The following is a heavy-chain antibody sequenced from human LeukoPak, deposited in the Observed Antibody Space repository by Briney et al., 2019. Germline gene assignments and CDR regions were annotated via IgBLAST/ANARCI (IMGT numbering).Heavy chain of an antibody. CDR1: GFTFTSYA. J-gene: IGHJ4*02. D-gene: IGHD1-1*01. Sequence: GGSLRLSCAASGFTFTSYAMSWVRQAPGKGLEWVAKIKQDGSQNYYVDSVKGRFTISRDNAKNSLYLQMNSLRAEDTAVYYCARTGTTFDYWGQGTLVTVSS. CDR3: ARTGTTFDY. V-gene: IGHV3-7*03. CDR2: IKQDGSQN.